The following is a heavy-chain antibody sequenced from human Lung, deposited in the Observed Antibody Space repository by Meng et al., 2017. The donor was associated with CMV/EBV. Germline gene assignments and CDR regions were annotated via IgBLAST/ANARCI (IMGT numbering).Heavy chain of an antibody. Sequence: SVNVSCKASGYTFTAHYFHWVRQAPGQGLEWMGWIHPHRGDTNYAQQFQGRVTLTRDTSINTGYMELTRLTADDTAVYYCARDNNWGPDYWGQGTLVTVSS. CDR2: IHPHRGDT. D-gene: IGHD7-27*01. J-gene: IGHJ4*02. CDR1: GYTFTAHY. V-gene: IGHV1-2*02. CDR3: ARDNNWGPDY.